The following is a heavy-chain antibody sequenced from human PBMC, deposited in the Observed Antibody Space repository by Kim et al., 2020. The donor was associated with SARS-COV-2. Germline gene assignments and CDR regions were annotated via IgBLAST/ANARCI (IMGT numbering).Heavy chain of an antibody. J-gene: IGHJ2*01. Sequence: GGSLRLSCAASGFTFSSYAMSWVRQAPGKGLEWVSAISGSGGSTYYADSVKGRFTISRDNSKNTLYLQMNSLRAEDTAVYYCAKDPELRGRWLQLRGDWYFDLWGRGTLVTVSS. CDR1: GFTFSSYA. CDR2: ISGSGGST. V-gene: IGHV3-23*01. CDR3: AKDPELRGRWLQLRGDWYFDL. D-gene: IGHD5-12*01.